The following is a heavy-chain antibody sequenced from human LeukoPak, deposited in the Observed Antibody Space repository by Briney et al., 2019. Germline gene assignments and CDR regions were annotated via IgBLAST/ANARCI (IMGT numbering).Heavy chain of an antibody. V-gene: IGHV1-46*01. J-gene: IGHJ4*02. CDR2: INPSGGST. D-gene: IGHD3-22*01. CDR3: ARGRYRTTDYYDSSPQAY. CDR1: GYTFTSYY. Sequence: ASVKVSCKASGYTFTSYYMHWVRQAPGHGLEWMGIINPSGGSTSYAQKFQGRVTMTRDTSTSTVYMELSSLRSEDTAVYYCARGRYRTTDYYDSSPQAYWGQGTLVTVSS.